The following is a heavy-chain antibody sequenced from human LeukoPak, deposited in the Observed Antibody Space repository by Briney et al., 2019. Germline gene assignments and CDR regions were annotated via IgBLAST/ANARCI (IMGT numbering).Heavy chain of an antibody. CDR2: IKQDGSKK. Sequence: GGSLRLSCVASGFPFSSYWMTWVRQAPGKGLEWVANIKQDGSKKSYVDSVKGRFTISSDNAKNSLYLQMNSLRAEDTAIYYCTRVGYIDEGIDYWGQGTLVTVSS. V-gene: IGHV3-7*04. CDR1: GFPFSSYW. CDR3: TRVGYIDEGIDY. J-gene: IGHJ4*02. D-gene: IGHD5-24*01.